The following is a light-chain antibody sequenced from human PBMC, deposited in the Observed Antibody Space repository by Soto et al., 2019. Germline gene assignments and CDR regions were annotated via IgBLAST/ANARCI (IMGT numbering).Light chain of an antibody. V-gene: IGKV1-8*01. J-gene: IGKJ5*01. CDR3: QQYYSYPIT. CDR1: QGISSY. Sequence: ASLITQSPSSLSASTGDRDTITCRASQGISSYLAWYQQKPGEAPKLLIYAASTLQSGVPSRFSGSGSGTDFTLTISCLQSEDFATYYCQQYYSYPITFGQGTRLEIK. CDR2: AAS.